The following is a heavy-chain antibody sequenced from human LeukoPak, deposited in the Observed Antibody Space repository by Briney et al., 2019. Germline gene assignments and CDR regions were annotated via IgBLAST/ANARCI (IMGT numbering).Heavy chain of an antibody. CDR1: GASIRNY. V-gene: IGHV4-59*08. J-gene: IGHJ5*02. CDR3: ARRYSSSWYVGFFDP. CDR2: IYYSGST. Sequence: KPSETLSLTCTVSGASIRNYWSWIRQSPGKGLEWIGYIYYSGSTNYNPSLESRVAMSVYTSKNQFSLRLSSVTAADTAIYYCARRYSSSWYVGFFDPWGQGTLVTVSS. D-gene: IGHD6-13*01.